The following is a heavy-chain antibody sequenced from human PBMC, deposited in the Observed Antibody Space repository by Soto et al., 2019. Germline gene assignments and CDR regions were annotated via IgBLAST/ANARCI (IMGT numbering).Heavy chain of an antibody. V-gene: IGHV4-39*01. J-gene: IGHJ4*02. CDR1: GGSISSSSYY. CDR3: ARRLSSSWGRFDY. Sequence: SETLSLTCTVSGGSISSSSYYWGWIRQPPGKGLEWIGSIYYSGSTYYNPSLKSRVTISVDTSKNQFSLKLSSVTAADTAVYYCARRLSSSWGRFDYWGQGTLVTVSS. D-gene: IGHD6-13*01. CDR2: IYYSGST.